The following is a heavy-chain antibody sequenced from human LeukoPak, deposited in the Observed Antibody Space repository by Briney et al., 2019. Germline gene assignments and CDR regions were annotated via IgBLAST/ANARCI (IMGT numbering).Heavy chain of an antibody. CDR2: INPNSGGT. V-gene: IGHV1-2*02. CDR1: GYTFTDYY. J-gene: IGHJ4*02. CDR3: ARDSGERGSRSYLIAY. Sequence: ASVKVSCKASGYTFTDYYIHWVRQAPGQGLEWMGWINPNSGGTNYAQKFQGRVTMSRDTSISTAYMELSRLRSDDTAVYYCARDSGERGSRSYLIAYWGQGTLVTVSS. D-gene: IGHD3-10*01.